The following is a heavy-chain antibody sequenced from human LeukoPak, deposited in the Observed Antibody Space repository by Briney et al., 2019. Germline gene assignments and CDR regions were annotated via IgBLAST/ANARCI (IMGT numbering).Heavy chain of an antibody. CDR1: GYTFTSHD. D-gene: IGHD3-3*01. CDR2: MNPNSGNT. J-gene: IGHJ5*02. Sequence: ASVKVSCKASGYTFTSHDINWVRQATGQGLEWMGWMNPNSGNTGYAQKFQGRVTMTRNTSISTAYMELSSLRSEDTAVYYCARAPLRGYDFWSGYYIWFDPWGQGTLVTVSS. V-gene: IGHV1-8*01. CDR3: ARAPLRGYDFWSGYYIWFDP.